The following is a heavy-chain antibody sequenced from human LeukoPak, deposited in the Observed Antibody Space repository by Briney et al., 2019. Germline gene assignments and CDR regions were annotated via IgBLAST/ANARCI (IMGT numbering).Heavy chain of an antibody. CDR3: AKGLFGYCSGGSCYSPFDY. J-gene: IGHJ4*02. CDR1: GFTFSSYG. Sequence: GGSLRLSYAASGFTFSSYGMHWVRQAPGKGLEWVAFIRYDGSNKYYADSVKGRFTISRDNSKNTLYLQMNSLRAEDTAVYYCAKGLFGYCSGGSCYSPFDYWGQGTLVTVSS. CDR2: IRYDGSNK. D-gene: IGHD2-15*01. V-gene: IGHV3-30*02.